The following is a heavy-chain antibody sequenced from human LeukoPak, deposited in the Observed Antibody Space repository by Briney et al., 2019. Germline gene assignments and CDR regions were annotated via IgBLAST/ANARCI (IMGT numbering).Heavy chain of an antibody. V-gene: IGHV3-48*01. CDR2: ISSSSSTI. Sequence: GGSLRLSCAASGFTFSSYSMNWVRQAPGKGLEWVSYISSSSSTIYYADSVKGRFTISRDNAKNSLYLQMNSLRAEDTAVYYCAREDCSGGSCYFDYYYYMDVWGKGTTVTVSS. J-gene: IGHJ6*03. CDR3: AREDCSGGSCYFDYYYYMDV. CDR1: GFTFSSYS. D-gene: IGHD2-15*01.